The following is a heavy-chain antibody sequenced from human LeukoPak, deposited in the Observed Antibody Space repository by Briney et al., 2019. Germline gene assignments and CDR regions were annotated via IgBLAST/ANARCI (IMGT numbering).Heavy chain of an antibody. Sequence: GGSLRLSCAASGFTFSSYWMHWVRQAPGKGLVWVSRINRDGSSTFYADSLKGRFTISRDNAKNTLYLQMNSLRAEDMAVYYCAREGHWLASDYWGQGTLVTVSS. CDR1: GFTFSSYW. CDR3: AREGHWLASDY. V-gene: IGHV3-74*01. CDR2: INRDGSST. J-gene: IGHJ4*02. D-gene: IGHD6-19*01.